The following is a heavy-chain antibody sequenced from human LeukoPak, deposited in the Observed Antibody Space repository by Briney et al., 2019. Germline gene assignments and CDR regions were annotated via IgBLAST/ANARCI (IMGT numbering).Heavy chain of an antibody. Sequence: PGGSLRLSCAASGLTFSAYAMNWVRQAPGKGLEWVSAISRSGTGTYYADSVKGRFTISRDISKNTLYLQMNSMRAEDTAIYYCARDMRGYSEFDYWGQGTLVTVSS. D-gene: IGHD5-12*01. V-gene: IGHV3-23*01. CDR3: ARDMRGYSEFDY. CDR2: ISRSGTGT. CDR1: GLTFSAYA. J-gene: IGHJ4*02.